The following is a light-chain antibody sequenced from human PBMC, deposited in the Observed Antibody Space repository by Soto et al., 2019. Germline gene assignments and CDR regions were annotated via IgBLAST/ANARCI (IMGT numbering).Light chain of an antibody. Sequence: EILLTQSPGTLPLSPGERATLSCRASQSVSSNLAWYQQKPGQAPRLLIYGASTRATGIPARFSGSGSGTDFTLTISRLEPGDFAVYFCQQYGSSPFTFGPGTKVDIK. V-gene: IGKV3-20*01. CDR1: QSVSSN. J-gene: IGKJ3*01. CDR2: GAS. CDR3: QQYGSSPFT.